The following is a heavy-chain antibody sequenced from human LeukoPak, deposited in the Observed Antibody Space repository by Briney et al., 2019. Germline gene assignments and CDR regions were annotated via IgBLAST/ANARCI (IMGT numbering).Heavy chain of an antibody. V-gene: IGHV3-9*01. J-gene: IGHJ6*02. Sequence: PGMALRRSCAASGFTFDDYAMYWVRQSPGKGLEWVSGISWNSGSTGYADSVRGRFTISRDNAKKSLYLQMNSLRDEDTALYYCAKDQATFGIYDYGMDVWGQGTKVTVSS. D-gene: IGHD3-3*01. CDR1: GFTFDDYA. CDR2: ISWNSGST. CDR3: AKDQATFGIYDYGMDV.